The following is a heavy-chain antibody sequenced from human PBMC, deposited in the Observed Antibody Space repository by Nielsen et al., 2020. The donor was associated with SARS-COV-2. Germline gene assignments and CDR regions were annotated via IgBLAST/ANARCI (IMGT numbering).Heavy chain of an antibody. Sequence: GESLKISCAASGFSFSDCSMNWVRQAPGKGLEWVSYISSSGSIIHYADSVKGRFTISRDNAKNSLYLQMNSLRAEDTAVYYCARDTRTGWSLDYWGQGTLVTVSS. CDR1: GFSFSDCS. CDR3: ARDTRTGWSLDY. D-gene: IGHD6-19*01. J-gene: IGHJ4*02. CDR2: ISSSGSII. V-gene: IGHV3-48*04.